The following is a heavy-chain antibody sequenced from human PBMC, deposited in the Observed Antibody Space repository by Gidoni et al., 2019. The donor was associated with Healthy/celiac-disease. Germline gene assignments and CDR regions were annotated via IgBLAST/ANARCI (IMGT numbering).Heavy chain of an antibody. Sequence: QVQLQQWGAGLLKPSETLSLTCAVYGGSFSGYYWSWIRQPPGKGLDWIGEINHIGSTNYNPSLKSRVTISVDTSKNQFSLKLSSVTAADTAVYYCARRSAGVILYGMDVWGQGTTVTVSS. D-gene: IGHD3-10*01. CDR1: GGSFSGYY. CDR2: INHIGST. V-gene: IGHV4-34*01. J-gene: IGHJ6*02. CDR3: ARRSAGVILYGMDV.